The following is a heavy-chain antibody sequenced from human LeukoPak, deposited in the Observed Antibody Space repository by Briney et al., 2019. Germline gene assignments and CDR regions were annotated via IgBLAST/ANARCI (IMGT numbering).Heavy chain of an antibody. D-gene: IGHD3-10*01. Sequence: GGSLRLSCAASGFTFDDYGMSWVRQAPGKGLEWVSGVNWNGGSTGYAVSVKGRFTISRDNAKNSLYLQMNSLRAEDTALYYCARGGWFGELLFDYWGQGTLVTVSS. J-gene: IGHJ4*02. CDR3: ARGGWFGELLFDY. CDR2: VNWNGGST. V-gene: IGHV3-20*04. CDR1: GFTFDDYG.